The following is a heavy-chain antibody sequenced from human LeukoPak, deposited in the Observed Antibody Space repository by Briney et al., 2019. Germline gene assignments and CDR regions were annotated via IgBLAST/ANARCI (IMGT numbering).Heavy chain of an antibody. V-gene: IGHV4-4*07. CDR2: INAKGDI. CDR1: GGSISSYY. J-gene: IGHJ4*02. Sequence: PSETLSLTCNVSGGSISSYYWNWVRQPAGSGLEWIGRINAKGDINYNPSLKSRVTMSVDTSKNQFSLKMTSLTAPDTAVYFCAREGLDLWSGYLQDWGRGTLVTVSS. D-gene: IGHD3-3*01. CDR3: AREGLDLWSGYLQD.